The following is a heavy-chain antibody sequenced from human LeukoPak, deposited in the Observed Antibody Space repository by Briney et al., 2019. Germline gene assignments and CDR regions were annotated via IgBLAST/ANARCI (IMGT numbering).Heavy chain of an antibody. Sequence: PGGSLRLSCAASGFTFSSYAMHWVRQAPGKGLEWVSSISWNSGNIDYADSVKGRFTISRDSAKNSLYLQMNSLRAEDTALYYCAKDMGHVGVALDWGQGTLVTVSP. CDR1: GFTFSSYA. V-gene: IGHV3-9*01. J-gene: IGHJ4*02. CDR3: AKDMGHVGVALD. CDR2: ISWNSGNI. D-gene: IGHD1-26*01.